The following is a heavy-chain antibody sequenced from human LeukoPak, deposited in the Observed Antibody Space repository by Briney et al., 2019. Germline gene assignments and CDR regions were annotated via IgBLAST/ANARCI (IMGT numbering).Heavy chain of an antibody. CDR1: GYTFTGYY. CDR3: ATRVVAGIPYYFDH. J-gene: IGHJ4*02. D-gene: IGHD6-19*01. V-gene: IGHV1-2*02. Sequence: ASVKVSCKTSGYTFTGYYMHWVRQAPGHGLEWMGWMNPNSGGSNYAQKFQGRVTMTRDTSIGTAYMELSSLRSDDTAVYYCATRVVAGIPYYFDHWGQGTLVTVSS. CDR2: MNPNSGGS.